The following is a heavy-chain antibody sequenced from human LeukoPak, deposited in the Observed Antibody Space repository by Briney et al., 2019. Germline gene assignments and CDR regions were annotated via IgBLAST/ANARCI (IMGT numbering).Heavy chain of an antibody. CDR1: GGSVTSGAYA. V-gene: IGHV4-30-2*01. CDR3: ARGGGFYGSGTTHFDY. D-gene: IGHD3-10*01. Sequence: SETLSLTCAVSGGSVTSGAYAWSWIRQPPGKGLEWIGYIYRSGSTSYKPSLKSRLSITIDKSKNQFSLNLRSVTAADTAFYYCARGGGFYGSGTTHFDYWGQGTLATVSS. J-gene: IGHJ4*02. CDR2: IYRSGST.